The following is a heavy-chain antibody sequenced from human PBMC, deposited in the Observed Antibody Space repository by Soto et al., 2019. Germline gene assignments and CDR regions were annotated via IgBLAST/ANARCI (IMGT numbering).Heavy chain of an antibody. CDR3: ARGPSYSDSYFDY. D-gene: IGHD4-17*01. V-gene: IGHV3-48*01. CDR1: GFTFRNYG. Sequence: GGSLRLSCAASGFTFRNYGMNWVRQAPGKGLEWVSYIGLGSSTKYYADSVEGRFTISRDNSKNTVYLQMNSLRLEDTAVYYCARGPSYSDSYFDYWGQGTLVTASS. J-gene: IGHJ4*02. CDR2: IGLGSSTK.